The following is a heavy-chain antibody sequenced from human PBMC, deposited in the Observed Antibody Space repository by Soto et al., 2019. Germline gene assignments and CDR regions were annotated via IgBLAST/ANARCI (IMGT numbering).Heavy chain of an antibody. J-gene: IGHJ6*02. D-gene: IGHD6-6*01. CDR3: AGDRSSSSEGGYYYYYGMDV. Sequence: SETLSLTCTVSGGSISSGGYYWSWIRQHPGKGLEWSGYIDYSGSTYYNPSLKSRVTISVDTSKNQFSLKLSSVTAADTAVYYCAGDRSSSSEGGYYYYYGMDVWGQGTTVTVSS. CDR1: GGSISSGGYY. CDR2: IDYSGST. V-gene: IGHV4-31*03.